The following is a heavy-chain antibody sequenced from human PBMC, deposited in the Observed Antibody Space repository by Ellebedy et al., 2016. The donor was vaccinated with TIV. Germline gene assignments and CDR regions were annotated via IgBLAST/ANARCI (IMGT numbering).Heavy chain of an antibody. D-gene: IGHD3-3*01. J-gene: IGHJ5*02. Sequence: ASVKVSCXASGYTFSRYGISWVRQAPGQGLEWMGWISAYNGDTNYAEKFQGRVTMTTDISTSTAYMELRSLRYDDTAVYYCARDQFYDVWTGYNWFDPWGQGTLVTVSS. CDR2: ISAYNGDT. CDR1: GYTFSRYG. V-gene: IGHV1-18*01. CDR3: ARDQFYDVWTGYNWFDP.